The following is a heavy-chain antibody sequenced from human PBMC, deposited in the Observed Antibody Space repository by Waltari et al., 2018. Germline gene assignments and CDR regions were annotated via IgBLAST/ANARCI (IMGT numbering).Heavy chain of an antibody. CDR1: GGSFCGSY. D-gene: IGHD3-3*01. CDR2: INHSGST. Sequence: QVQPQQWGAGMLKPSGTLSLTCAVYGGSFCGSYWSRLRQPTGKGREWIGEINHSGSTNYNPSHKSRVTISVDTSKNQFSLKLSSVTAADTAVYYCARGRGRFLEWLSRGWFDPWGQGTLVTVSS. V-gene: IGHV4-34*01. CDR3: ARGRGRFLEWLSRGWFDP. J-gene: IGHJ5*02.